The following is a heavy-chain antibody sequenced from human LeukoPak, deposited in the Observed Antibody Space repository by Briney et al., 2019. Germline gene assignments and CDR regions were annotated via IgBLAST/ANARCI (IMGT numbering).Heavy chain of an antibody. D-gene: IGHD4-17*01. CDR3: ARVPYGDYINY. Sequence: SQTLSLTCTDSGASISSGDYYWSWIRQPPGKGLEWIGYIYYSGSTYYNPSLKSRVTISRDTSKNQVSLKVSSVTAADTAVYYCARVPYGDYINYWGQGTLVTVSS. CDR2: IYYSGST. V-gene: IGHV4-30-4*01. J-gene: IGHJ4*02. CDR1: GASISSGDYY.